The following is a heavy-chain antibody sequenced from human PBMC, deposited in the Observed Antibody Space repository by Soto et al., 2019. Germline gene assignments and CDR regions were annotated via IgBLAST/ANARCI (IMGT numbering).Heavy chain of an antibody. CDR1: GYTFTSYD. CDR3: ARGSVVVSATYWYFDL. D-gene: IGHD2-15*01. V-gene: IGHV1-8*01. J-gene: IGHJ2*01. Sequence: QVQLVQSGAEVKKPGASVKVSCKASGYTFTSYDINWVRQAAGQGLEWIGWMNPNSGKAVYAQKFQGRVTMAGNTSISTAYMELSSLRSDDTAVYFCARGSVVVSATYWYFDLWGRGTLVTVSS. CDR2: MNPNSGKA.